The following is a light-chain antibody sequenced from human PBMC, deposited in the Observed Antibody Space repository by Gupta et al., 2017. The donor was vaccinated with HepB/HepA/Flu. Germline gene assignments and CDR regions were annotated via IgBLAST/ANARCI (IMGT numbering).Light chain of an antibody. CDR3: QQSYSAPFT. CDR1: QPIANF. V-gene: IGKV1-39*01. CDR2: VAS. J-gene: IGKJ3*01. Sequence: DIQMTQSPSSLSASIGDRVTITCRSSQPIANFLNWYQQKPGKAPKILIYVASSFQGGVPSRFSGSGSGTDFTLTISSLQAEDFATYYCQQSYSAPFTFGPRTKVEIK.